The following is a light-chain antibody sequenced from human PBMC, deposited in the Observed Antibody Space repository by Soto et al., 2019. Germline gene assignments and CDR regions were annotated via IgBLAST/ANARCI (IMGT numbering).Light chain of an antibody. Sequence: QSMLTQPPSVSGAPGQWVSISCTGSTSNIGAPYDVHWYQHLPGTAPKLLIYGDNNRPSGVPDRFSGSKSGTSASLAITRLQAEDEADYYCSSYTSTNTWVFGGGTKLTVL. CDR2: GDN. J-gene: IGLJ3*02. V-gene: IGLV1-40*01. CDR1: TSNIGAPYD. CDR3: SSYTSTNTWV.